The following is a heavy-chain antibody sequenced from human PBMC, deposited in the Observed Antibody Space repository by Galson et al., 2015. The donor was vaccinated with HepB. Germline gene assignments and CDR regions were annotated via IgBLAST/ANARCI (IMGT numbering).Heavy chain of an antibody. CDR1: GFTFSSYA. D-gene: IGHD5-18*01. Sequence: LRLSCAASGFTFSSYAMSWVRQAPGKGLEWVSAISGSGGCTYYADSVKGRFTISRDNSRNTLYLQMNSLRAEDTAVYYCARWIQLWFGAFDYWGQGTLVTVSS. V-gene: IGHV3-23*01. CDR3: ARWIQLWFGAFDY. CDR2: ISGSGGCT. J-gene: IGHJ4*02.